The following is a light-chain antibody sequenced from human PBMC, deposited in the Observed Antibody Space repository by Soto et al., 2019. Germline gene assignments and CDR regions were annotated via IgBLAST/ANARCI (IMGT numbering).Light chain of an antibody. Sequence: DIQMTQSPSTLSASVGDRVTITCRASQSISMCLAWYQQKPGKAPKLLIYKASSLESGVPSRFSGRGSGTEFTLTISSLQPDDFATYYCLQYNSYRYTFGQGTKLEIK. CDR3: LQYNSYRYT. CDR1: QSISMC. V-gene: IGKV1-5*03. J-gene: IGKJ2*01. CDR2: KAS.